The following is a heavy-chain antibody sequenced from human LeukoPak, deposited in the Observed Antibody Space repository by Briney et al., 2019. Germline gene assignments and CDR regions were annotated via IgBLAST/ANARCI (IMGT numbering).Heavy chain of an antibody. V-gene: IGHV3-74*01. CDR3: ARGPNSNWSGLDF. CDR2: ISPTGSTT. J-gene: IGHJ4*02. CDR1: GFSFSGHW. D-gene: IGHD6-6*01. Sequence: GGSLRLSCTASGFSFSGHWMHWARQLPGKGLVWVSRISPTGSTTSYADSVKGRFTVSRDNAKNTLYLQVNNLRAEDTAVYYCARGPNSNWSGLDFWGQGTLLTVAS.